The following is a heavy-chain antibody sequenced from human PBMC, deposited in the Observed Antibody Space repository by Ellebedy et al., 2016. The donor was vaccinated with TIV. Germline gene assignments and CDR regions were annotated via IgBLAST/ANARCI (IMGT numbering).Heavy chain of an antibody. D-gene: IGHD2-8*02. CDR1: GGSISGYY. CDR2: IYSSGTT. V-gene: IGHV4-59*01. J-gene: IGHJ4*02. CDR3: ARYHCPGGICDSFDY. Sequence: SETLSLTCSVSGGSISGYYWAWIRQPPGKGLEWIGWIYSSGTTNYNLSLKSRVTISVDTSKNQFSLMLNSVTAADTALYFCARYHCPGGICDSFDYWGQGTLVTVSS.